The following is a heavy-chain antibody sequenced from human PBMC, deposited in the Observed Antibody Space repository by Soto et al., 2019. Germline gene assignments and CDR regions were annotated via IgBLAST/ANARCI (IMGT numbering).Heavy chain of an antibody. CDR2: ISAYNGNT. CDR1: GYSFSSYG. Sequence: GASVKVSCKASGYSFSSYGISWVRQAPGQGPEWMGWISAYNGNTNYAQKFQGRVTMTTDTSTSTAYMELRSLRSDDTAVYYCGRDRIAVRPGWFDPWGQGTLVTVSS. V-gene: IGHV1-18*04. J-gene: IGHJ5*02. CDR3: GRDRIAVRPGWFDP. D-gene: IGHD6-6*01.